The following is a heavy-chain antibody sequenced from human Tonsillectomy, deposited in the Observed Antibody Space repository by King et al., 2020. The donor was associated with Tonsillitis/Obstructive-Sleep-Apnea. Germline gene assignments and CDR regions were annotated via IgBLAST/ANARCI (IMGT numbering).Heavy chain of an antibody. J-gene: IGHJ5*02. CDR2: IGTSGSPI. D-gene: IGHD3-22*01. CDR1: GFTFSSYE. V-gene: IGHV3-48*03. Sequence: VQLVESGGGLVQPGGSLRLSCAASGFTFSSYEMNWVRQSPGKGLEWVSYIGTSGSPIYYADSVKGRFTISRDNAKNSLYLQMNRLRAEDTAVYYCARGYYYDSNAYYPSPWGQGTLVTVSS. CDR3: ARGYYYDSNAYYPSP.